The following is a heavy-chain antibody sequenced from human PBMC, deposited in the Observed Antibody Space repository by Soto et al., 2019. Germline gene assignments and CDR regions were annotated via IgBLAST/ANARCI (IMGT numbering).Heavy chain of an antibody. V-gene: IGHV5-10-1*01. CDR2: IDPSDSYT. CDR3: ARRRRSNLYYYYGMDV. Sequence: PGESLKISCKGSGYSFTSYWISWVRQMPGKGLAWMGRIDPSDSYTNYSPSFQGHVTISADKSISTAYLQWSSLKASDTAMYHCARRRRSNLYYYYGMDVWGQGTTVTVSS. CDR1: GYSFTSYW. J-gene: IGHJ6*02.